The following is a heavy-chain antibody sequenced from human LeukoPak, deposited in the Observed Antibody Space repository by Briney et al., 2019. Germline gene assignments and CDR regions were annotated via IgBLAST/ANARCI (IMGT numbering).Heavy chain of an antibody. J-gene: IGHJ2*01. CDR3: ARGRSLGTDWYFDL. CDR2: IYYSGST. Sequence: SETLSLTCTVSGGSISSYYWSWIRQPPGKGLEWIGYIYYSGSTYYNPSLKSRVTISVDTSKNQFSLKLSSVTAADTAVYYCARGRSLGTDWYFDLWGRGTLVTVSS. D-gene: IGHD2-8*02. V-gene: IGHV4-59*06. CDR1: GGSISSYY.